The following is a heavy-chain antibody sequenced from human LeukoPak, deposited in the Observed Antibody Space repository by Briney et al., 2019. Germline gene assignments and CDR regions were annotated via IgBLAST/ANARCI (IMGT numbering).Heavy chain of an antibody. CDR2: ISISGGST. Sequence: GGSLRLSCAASGFSFTNYAMIWVRQAPGKGLEWVSGISISGGSTFYADSVKGRFTISRDNSQNTLYLQMNSLRADDTAVYYCAKNLFGGNSPFYIWGQGTNVPVFS. J-gene: IGHJ3*02. D-gene: IGHD4-23*01. CDR1: GFSFTNYA. V-gene: IGHV3-23*01. CDR3: AKNLFGGNSPFYI.